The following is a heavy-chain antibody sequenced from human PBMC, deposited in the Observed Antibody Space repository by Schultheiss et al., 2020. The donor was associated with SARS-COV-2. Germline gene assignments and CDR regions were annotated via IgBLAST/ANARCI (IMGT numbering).Heavy chain of an antibody. V-gene: IGHV3-48*03. CDR3: ARDEGRGTYRPFDY. Sequence: GGSLRLSCAASGFTFSSYEMSWVRQSPGKGLEWVSYISSGGNTIFYADSVKGRFTISRDNSKNTLYLQVNSLRAEDTAVYYCARDEGRGTYRPFDYWGQGTLVTVSS. CDR1: GFTFSSYE. CDR2: ISSGGNTI. D-gene: IGHD1-7*01. J-gene: IGHJ4*02.